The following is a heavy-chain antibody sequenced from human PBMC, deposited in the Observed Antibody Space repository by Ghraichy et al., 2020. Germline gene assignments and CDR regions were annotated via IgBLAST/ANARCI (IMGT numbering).Heavy chain of an antibody. J-gene: IGHJ4*02. V-gene: IGHV3-9*01. Sequence: GGSLRLSCAASGFTFDDYAMHWVRQAPGKGLEWVSGISWNSGSINYAGSVKGRFTISRDNAKNSLYLQMNSLRAEDTAFYYCAKGSSSGYYYAPFDWGQGTLVTVSS. CDR2: ISWNSGSI. D-gene: IGHD3-22*01. CDR1: GFTFDDYA. CDR3: AKGSSSGYYYAPFD.